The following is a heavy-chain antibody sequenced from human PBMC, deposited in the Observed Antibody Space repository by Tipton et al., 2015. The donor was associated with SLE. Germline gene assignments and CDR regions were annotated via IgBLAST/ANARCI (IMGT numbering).Heavy chain of an antibody. J-gene: IGHJ3*02. D-gene: IGHD6-13*01. CDR2: IYYTGTT. CDR1: GDSISPYY. Sequence: TLSLTCTVSGDSISPYYWNWIRQSPGKGLEWLGNIYYTGTTNYNPSLKTRLSLSLDTSKNQLSLKLRSVTAADTAIYYCARDGDYTSSWSHVGGSFDIWGQGTMVTVSS. CDR3: ARDGDYTSSWSHVGGSFDI. V-gene: IGHV4-59*12.